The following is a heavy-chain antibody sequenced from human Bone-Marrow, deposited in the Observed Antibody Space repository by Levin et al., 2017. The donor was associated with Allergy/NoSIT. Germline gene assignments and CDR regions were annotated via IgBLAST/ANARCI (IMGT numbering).Heavy chain of an antibody. CDR1: GFSLGDYT. V-gene: IGHV3-21*06. Sequence: GGSLRLSCLASGFSLGDYTVNWVRQAPGKGLEWISSISGSSSYIFYADSIKGRFTVSRDNAQNSVYLQMASLTPEDTGVYFCAQDQDHGFLSAFGWFDPWGQGTLVSVSS. CDR2: ISGSSSYI. D-gene: IGHD3-3*01. J-gene: IGHJ5*02. CDR3: AQDQDHGFLSAFGWFDP.